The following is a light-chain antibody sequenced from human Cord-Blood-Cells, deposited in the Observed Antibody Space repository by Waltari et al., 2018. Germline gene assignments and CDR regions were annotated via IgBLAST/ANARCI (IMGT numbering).Light chain of an antibody. CDR1: QSISSY. J-gene: IGKJ3*01. CDR2: AAS. V-gene: IGKV1-39*01. Sequence: DIQMPQSPSSLSASVRDRVTITCRASQSISSYLNWYQQKPGKAPKLLIYAASSLQSGVPSRFSGSGSGTDFTLTISSLQPEDFATYYCQQSYSTLTFGPGTKVDIK. CDR3: QQSYSTLT.